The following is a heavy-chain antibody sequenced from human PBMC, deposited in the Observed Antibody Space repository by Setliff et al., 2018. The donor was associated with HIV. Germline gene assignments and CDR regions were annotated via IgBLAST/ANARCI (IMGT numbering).Heavy chain of an antibody. D-gene: IGHD3-22*01. CDR2: IRSRSNSHAT. V-gene: IGHV3-73*01. CDR1: GFPFSGSA. J-gene: IGHJ4*02. CDR3: VTGVGTSSVDY. Sequence: PGGSLRLSCVASGFPFSGSAVHWVRQPPGKGLECVGRIRSRSNSHATVYAAAVRGRFTISRDDSKNTAYPQMNSLRSEDTAVYYCVTGVGTSSVDYWGQGTMVTVSS.